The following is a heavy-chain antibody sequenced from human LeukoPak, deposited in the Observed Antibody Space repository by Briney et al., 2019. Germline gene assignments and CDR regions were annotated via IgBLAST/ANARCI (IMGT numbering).Heavy chain of an antibody. V-gene: IGHV1-69*01. J-gene: IGHJ4*02. CDR3: ARMEGPGVILASPFDY. D-gene: IGHD3-10*01. Sequence: SVTVSCKASGGTFSSYAISWVRQAPGQGLEWMGGISPILGTENSAQKFQGRVTITADETTSTAYMQLSSLRTEDTAVYYGARMEGPGVILASPFDYWGQGTLVTVSS. CDR2: ISPILGTE. CDR1: GGTFSSYA.